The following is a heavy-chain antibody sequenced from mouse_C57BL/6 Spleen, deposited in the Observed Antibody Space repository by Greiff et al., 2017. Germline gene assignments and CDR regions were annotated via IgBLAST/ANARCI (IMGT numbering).Heavy chain of an antibody. V-gene: IGHV3-3*01. CDR3: AGDRGPGIYYGNSCYFDD. CDR1: GFSINSYCY. CDR2: TFYSGIT. D-gene: IGHD2-1*01. J-gene: IGHJ2*01. Sequence: VQLQQSGPSLVRPSPTLSLTCTATGFSINSYCYWIWIRQFPRNKLEYIGYTFYSGITYYNPSLESPTYITRDTSTNPFSLKLSSVTTEDTATYYCAGDRGPGIYYGNSCYFDDWGQGTTLTVSS.